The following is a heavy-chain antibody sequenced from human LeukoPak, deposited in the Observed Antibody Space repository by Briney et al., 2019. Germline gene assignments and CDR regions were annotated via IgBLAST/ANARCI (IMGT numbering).Heavy chain of an antibody. D-gene: IGHD3-22*01. CDR3: ARDRKSSGFVY. CDR1: GGTFSSYA. J-gene: IGHJ4*02. Sequence: SVKVSCKASGGTFSSYAISWVRQAPGQGLEWMGRIIPILGIANYAQKFQGRVTITADKSTSTAYMELSSLRSEDTAVYYCARDRKSSGFVYWGQGTLVTVSS. V-gene: IGHV1-69*04. CDR2: IIPILGIA.